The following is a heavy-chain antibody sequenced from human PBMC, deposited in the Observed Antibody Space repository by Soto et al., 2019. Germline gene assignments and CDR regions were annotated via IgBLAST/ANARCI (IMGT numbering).Heavy chain of an antibody. CDR2: IYHNGNS. CDR1: GVTVSSDAYY. J-gene: IGHJ4*02. CDR3: ARYRFSGNRWSKFDY. Sequence: KPSETLSLTCTVSGVTVSSDAYYWSWIRQPPGKGLEWIGNIYHNGNSYYSPSLKSRLVIGLDTSKNQFSLRLSSVTAADTAVYYCARYRFSGNRWSKFDYWGQGRLVTVSS. D-gene: IGHD3-16*02. V-gene: IGHV4-31*03.